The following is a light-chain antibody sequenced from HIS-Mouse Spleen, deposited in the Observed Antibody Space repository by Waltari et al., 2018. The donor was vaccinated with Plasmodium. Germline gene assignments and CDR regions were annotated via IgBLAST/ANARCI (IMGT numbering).Light chain of an antibody. V-gene: IGLV2-8*01. CDR3: SSYAGSNNYVV. J-gene: IGLJ2*01. CDR1: SSDVGGYNY. Sequence: QSALTQPPSASGSPGQSVTISCPGTSSDVGGYNYVSWYQQHPGKAPKLMIYEVSKRPSGLPVRFSGSKSGNPASLTVSGLQADDEADYYCSSYAGSNNYVVFGGGTKLTVL. CDR2: EVS.